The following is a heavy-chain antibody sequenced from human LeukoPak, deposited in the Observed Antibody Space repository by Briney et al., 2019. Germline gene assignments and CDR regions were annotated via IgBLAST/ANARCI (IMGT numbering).Heavy chain of an antibody. CDR2: IYTSGST. CDR1: GYSISSGYY. Sequence: RASETLSLTCTVSGYSISSGYYWSWIRQPAGKGLEWIGRIYTSGSTNYNPSLKSRVTMSVDTSKNQFSLKLSSVTAADTAVYYCARDRSSGWWGGYYFDYWGQGTLATVSS. V-gene: IGHV4-4*07. D-gene: IGHD6-19*01. CDR3: ARDRSSGWWGGYYFDY. J-gene: IGHJ4*02.